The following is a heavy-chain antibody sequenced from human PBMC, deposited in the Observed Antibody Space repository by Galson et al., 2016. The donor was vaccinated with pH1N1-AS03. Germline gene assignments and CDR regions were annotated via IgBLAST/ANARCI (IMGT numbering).Heavy chain of an antibody. V-gene: IGHV3-21*01. D-gene: IGHD4-11*01. J-gene: IGHJ6*02. CDR1: GSSFSSDS. CDR3: VRDSTETTGMDV. CDR2: ISGSSHYI. Sequence: SLRLSCASSGSSFSSDSMNWVRQAPGKGLEWVATISGSSHYIFYEDSVKGRFTISRDNAKRSVFLQMNSLRVEDMALYYCVRDSTETTGMDVWGQGTTVSVS.